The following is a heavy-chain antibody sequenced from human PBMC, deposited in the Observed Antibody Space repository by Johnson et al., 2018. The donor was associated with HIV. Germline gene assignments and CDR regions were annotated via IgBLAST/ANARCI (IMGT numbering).Heavy chain of an antibody. V-gene: IGHV3-30*04. J-gene: IGHJ3*01. CDR3: AKPLVGATRDDVFDV. CDR2: ISYDGSNK. Sequence: QVQLVESGGGVVQPGRSLRLSCAASGFTFSSYAMHWVRQAPGKGLEWVAVISYDGSNKYYANSVKGRFTVSRDNSKNTLYLQMNSLSAEDTAVYYCAKPLVGATRDDVFDVWGQGTMVTVSS. CDR1: GFTFSSYA. D-gene: IGHD1-26*01.